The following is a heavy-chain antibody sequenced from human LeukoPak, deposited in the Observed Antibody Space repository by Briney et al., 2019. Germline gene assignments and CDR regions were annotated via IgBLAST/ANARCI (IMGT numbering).Heavy chain of an antibody. CDR3: AAGGLRKDTHAFEI. D-gene: IGHD3/OR15-3a*01. V-gene: IGHV3-53*01. J-gene: IGHJ3*02. CDR1: GFTLTETY. Sequence: GGTLRLSCAVSGFTLTETYMTWARQTPGQGLDWVSLIYTGGSVYYGDSVKGRFNISRDISRNTLYLQMNALRAEDTAVYYCAAGGLRKDTHAFEIWGQGTVVTVS. CDR2: IYTGGSV.